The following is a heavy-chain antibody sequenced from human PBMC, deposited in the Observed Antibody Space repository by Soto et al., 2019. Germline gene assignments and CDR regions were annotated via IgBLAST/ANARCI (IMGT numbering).Heavy chain of an antibody. CDR2: SDASGGT. J-gene: IGHJ3*02. V-gene: IGHV4-34*02. D-gene: IGHD5-12*01. Sequence: QVQLQQWGAGLLKPSETLSLTCAVFGGSLSGYWWSWIRQPPGKELEWIGESDASGGTNYNPSLKSRVTISVDSSKNQFTLKLTSLIAADTVVYFCARAGFSGPYDAFDIWGQGTMVSVSS. CDR3: ARAGFSGPYDAFDI. CDR1: GGSLSGYW.